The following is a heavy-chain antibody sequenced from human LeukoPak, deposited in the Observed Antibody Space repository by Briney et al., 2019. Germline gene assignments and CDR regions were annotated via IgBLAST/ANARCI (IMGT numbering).Heavy chain of an antibody. Sequence: SVKVSCKASGGTFSSYGISWVRQAPGQGLEWMGGIIPIFGTANYAQKFQGRVTITADKSTSTAYMELSSLRSEDTAVYYCAKTPVGVVTLDYWGQGTLVTVSS. CDR3: AKTPVGVVTLDY. CDR2: IIPIFGTA. J-gene: IGHJ4*02. D-gene: IGHD2-15*01. V-gene: IGHV1-69*06. CDR1: GGTFSSYG.